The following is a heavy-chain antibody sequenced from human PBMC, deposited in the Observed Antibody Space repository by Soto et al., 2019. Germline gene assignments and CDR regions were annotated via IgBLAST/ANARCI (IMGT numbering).Heavy chain of an antibody. CDR1: GGTFSSYA. V-gene: IGHV1-69*06. D-gene: IGHD1-26*01. Sequence: QVQLVQSGAEVKKPGSSVKVSCKASGGTFSSYAISWVRQAPGQGLEWMGGIIPIFGTANYAQKFQGRVTITADKSTSIAYMELSSLRSEDTAVYYCASHFRESSGSSPMYYWGQGTLVTVSS. J-gene: IGHJ4*02. CDR2: IIPIFGTA. CDR3: ASHFRESSGSSPMYY.